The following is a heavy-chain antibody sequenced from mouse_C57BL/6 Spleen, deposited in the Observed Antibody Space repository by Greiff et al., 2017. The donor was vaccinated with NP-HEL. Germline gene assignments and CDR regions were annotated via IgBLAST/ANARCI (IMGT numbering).Heavy chain of an antibody. CDR1: GFSLTSYG. V-gene: IGHV2-4*01. CDR2: IWSGGST. D-gene: IGHD4-1*01. CDR3: AKKGGTGYFDV. J-gene: IGHJ1*03. Sequence: QVQLKESGPGLVQPSQSLSITCTVSGFSLTSYGVHWVRQPPGKGLEWLGVIWSGGSTDYNAAFISRLSISKDNSKSQVFFKMNSLQADDTAIYYCAKKGGTGYFDVWGTGTTVTVSS.